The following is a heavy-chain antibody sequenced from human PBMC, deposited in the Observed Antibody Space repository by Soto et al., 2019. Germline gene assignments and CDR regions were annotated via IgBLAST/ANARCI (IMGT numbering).Heavy chain of an antibody. J-gene: IGHJ2*01. V-gene: IGHV4-4*02. D-gene: IGHD4-17*01. CDR2: IYQSGST. CDR3: ASKGLRHNYWYFDL. Sequence: QVQLQESGPGLVKPSGTLSLTCAVSGGSISSSNWWSWVRQPPGKGLEWIGEIYQSGSTNYNPSLKSRVTLSVDKSKNQFSLKLSSVSAADTAVYDCASKGLRHNYWYFDLWGRGTLVTVSS. CDR1: GGSISSSNW.